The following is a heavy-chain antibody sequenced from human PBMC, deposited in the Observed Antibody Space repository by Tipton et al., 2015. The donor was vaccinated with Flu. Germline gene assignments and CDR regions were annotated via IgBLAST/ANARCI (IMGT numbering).Heavy chain of an antibody. CDR1: GGSISSYY. J-gene: IGHJ6*02. CDR3: ARDLAAHYGMDV. CDR2: IYYSGST. V-gene: IGHV4-59*08. D-gene: IGHD6-13*01. Sequence: TLSLTCTVSGGSISSYYWSWIRQPPGKGLEWIGYIYYSGSTNYNPSLKSRVTISVDTSKNQFSLKLSSVTAADTAVYYCARDLAAHYGMDVWGQGTTVTVSS.